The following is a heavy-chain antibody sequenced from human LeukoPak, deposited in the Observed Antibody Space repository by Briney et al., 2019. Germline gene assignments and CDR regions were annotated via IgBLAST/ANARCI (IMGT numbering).Heavy chain of an antibody. CDR2: ISAYNGNT. CDR3: ARVARGYCSGGSCSLGWFDP. J-gene: IGHJ5*02. Sequence: ASVKVSSKASGYTFTSYGISWVRQAPGQGLEWMGWISAYNGNTNYAQKLQGRVTMTTDTSTSTAYMELRSLRSDDTAVYYCARVARGYCSGGSCSLGWFDPWGQGTLVTVSS. D-gene: IGHD2-15*01. V-gene: IGHV1-18*01. CDR1: GYTFTSYG.